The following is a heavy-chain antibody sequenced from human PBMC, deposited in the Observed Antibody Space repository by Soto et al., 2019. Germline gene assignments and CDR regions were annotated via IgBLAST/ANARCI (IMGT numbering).Heavy chain of an antibody. J-gene: IGHJ6*02. D-gene: IGHD3-10*01. CDR3: ARGSSGESYDNTYYYYYGMDV. Sequence: SVKVSCKASGGTFSSYAISWVRQAPGQGLEWMGGIIPIFGTANYAQKFQGRVTITADESTSTAYMELSSLRSEDTAVYYCARGSSGESYDNTYYYYYGMDVWGQGTTVTVSS. CDR2: IIPIFGTA. V-gene: IGHV1-69*13. CDR1: GGTFSSYA.